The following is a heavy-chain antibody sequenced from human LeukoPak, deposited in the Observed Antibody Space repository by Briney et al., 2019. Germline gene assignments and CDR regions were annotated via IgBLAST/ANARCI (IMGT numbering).Heavy chain of an antibody. Sequence: GGSLRLSCATSGFTFSRYWMNWVRQAPGRGLEWVANIKPDGSETYYVDSVKGRFTISRDNAKNTLYLQMNSLRAEDTAVYYCARGGYHHGFDIWGQGTMVTVSS. CDR3: ARGGYHHGFDI. D-gene: IGHD5-18*01. V-gene: IGHV3-7*01. J-gene: IGHJ3*02. CDR2: IKPDGSET. CDR1: GFTFSRYW.